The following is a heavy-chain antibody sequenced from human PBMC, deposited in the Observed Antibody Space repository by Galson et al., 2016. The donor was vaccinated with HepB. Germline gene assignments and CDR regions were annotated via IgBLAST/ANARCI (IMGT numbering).Heavy chain of an antibody. J-gene: IGHJ3*02. Sequence: SVKVSCKASGGTFNSFATSWVRQAPGQGLEWMGGIIPIFGTATYAQKFQGRVTIIADESSRTDYMEVSSLRPEDTAVYYCAAGSSGWFDGFAFDIWGQGTMVTVSS. CDR3: AAGSSGWFDGFAFDI. CDR2: IIPIFGTA. V-gene: IGHV1-69*13. CDR1: GGTFNSFA. D-gene: IGHD6-19*01.